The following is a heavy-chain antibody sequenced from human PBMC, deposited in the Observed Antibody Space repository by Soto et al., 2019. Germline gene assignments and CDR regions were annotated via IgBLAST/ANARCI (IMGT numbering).Heavy chain of an antibody. CDR1: GFSVSSNY. J-gene: IGHJ4*02. CDR3: ARVNRYGLVDY. CDR2: IYSGDST. Sequence: GGSLRLSCAASGFSVSSNYMNWVRQAPGKGLEWVSVIYSGDSTHYADSVKGRFTISRDNSKNTLYLQLDSLRAEDTAVYYCARVNRYGLVDYWCQVTLVTVSS. V-gene: IGHV3-66*01. D-gene: IGHD5-18*01.